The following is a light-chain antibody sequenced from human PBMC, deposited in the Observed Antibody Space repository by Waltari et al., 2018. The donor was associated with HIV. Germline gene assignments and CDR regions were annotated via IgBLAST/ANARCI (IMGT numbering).Light chain of an antibody. Sequence: DIVMTQSPDSLTVSLGERATTNSTSSHSLLYASNNKNFLAWYQPKPGQPPKLLINWASTRESGVPDRFSGSGSETGFTLTISSLQAEDVAIYYCHQYYSIPRTFGQGTKLEI. CDR3: HQYYSIPRT. J-gene: IGKJ1*01. CDR2: WAS. CDR1: HSLLYASNNKNF. V-gene: IGKV4-1*01.